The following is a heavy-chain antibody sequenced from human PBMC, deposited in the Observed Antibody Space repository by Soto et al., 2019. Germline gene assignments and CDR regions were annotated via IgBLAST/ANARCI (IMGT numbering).Heavy chain of an antibody. D-gene: IGHD1-7*01. Sequence: GASVKVSCKASGGTFSSYTISWVRQAPGQGLEWMGRIIPILGIANYAQKFQGRVTITADKSTSTAYMELSSLRSEDTAVYYCARGDTGTGTNYYYYYMDVWGKGTTVTVSS. V-gene: IGHV1-69*02. CDR3: ARGDTGTGTNYYYYYMDV. J-gene: IGHJ6*03. CDR1: GGTFSSYT. CDR2: IIPILGIA.